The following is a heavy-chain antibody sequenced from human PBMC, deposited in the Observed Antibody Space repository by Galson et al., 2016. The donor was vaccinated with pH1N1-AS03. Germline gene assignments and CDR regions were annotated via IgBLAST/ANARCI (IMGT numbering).Heavy chain of an antibody. CDR1: GFTFSGYA. V-gene: IGHV3-23*01. Sequence: SLRLSCAASGFTFSGYAMNWVRQAAGEGLEWVSTISGSGGHTYYAGSVSGRFTISRDYSKNTLYLQMNSLRPEDTAVYYCVKDGVERAAAGFAYFDYWGQGTLVTVSS. J-gene: IGHJ4*02. CDR3: VKDGVERAAAGFAYFDY. CDR2: ISGSGGHT. D-gene: IGHD6-13*01.